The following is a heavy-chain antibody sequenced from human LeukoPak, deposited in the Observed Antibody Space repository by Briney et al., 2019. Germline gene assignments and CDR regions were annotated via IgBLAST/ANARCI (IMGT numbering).Heavy chain of an antibody. D-gene: IGHD3-22*01. V-gene: IGHV4-34*01. CDR1: GGSFSGYY. J-gene: IGHJ4*02. CDR2: INHSGST. Sequence: SETLSLTCAVYGGSFSGYYWSWIRQPPGKGLEWIGEINHSGSTNYNPSLKSRVTISVDTSKNQFSLKLSSVTAADTAVYYCASSRYYYDSSGYFHREFDYWGQGTLATVSS. CDR3: ASSRYYYDSSGYFHREFDY.